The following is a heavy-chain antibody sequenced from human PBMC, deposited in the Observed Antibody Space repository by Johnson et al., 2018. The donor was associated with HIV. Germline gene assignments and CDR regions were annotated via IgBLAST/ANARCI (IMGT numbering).Heavy chain of an antibody. CDR1: GFTFSTYD. CDR3: ARDRGLDAFDI. J-gene: IGHJ3*02. CDR2: LGTAGAT. V-gene: IGHV3-13*01. Sequence: LVESGGGLVQPGGSLRLSCAASGFTFSTYDMHWLRQATGKGLEWVSALGTAGATYSPGSVKGRFTISRDNSKNTLYLQMNSLRGEDTAVYYCARDRGLDAFDIWGQGTMVTVSS. D-gene: IGHD3-10*01.